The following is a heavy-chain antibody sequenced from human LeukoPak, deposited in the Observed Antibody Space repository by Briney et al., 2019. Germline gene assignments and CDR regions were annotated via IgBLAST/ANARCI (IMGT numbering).Heavy chain of an antibody. V-gene: IGHV4-39*01. J-gene: IGHJ3*01. D-gene: IGHD6-19*01. CDR1: GDSISYHNYY. Sequence: SETLSLTCAVSGDSISYHNYYWDWIRQPPGKGLEWIGTVYYTGTTYYNPSLKSRVAISVDTSKNQFSLQLTSMTAADTAVYYCARLRAMAGHRGGFDFWGRGTMVTVSS. CDR2: VYYTGTT. CDR3: ARLRAMAGHRGGFDF.